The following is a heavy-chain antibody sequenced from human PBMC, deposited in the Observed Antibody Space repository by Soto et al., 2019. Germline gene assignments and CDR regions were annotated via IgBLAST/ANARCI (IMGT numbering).Heavy chain of an antibody. J-gene: IGHJ4*02. Sequence: LEILSLTCTVSGGTISSYYWSWIRQPPGKGLEWIGYIYYSGSTNYNPSLKSRVTISVDTSKNQFSLKLSSVTAADTAVYYCARHRRGGGYPNEIDYWGQGTLVTVSS. CDR2: IYYSGST. D-gene: IGHD5-12*01. CDR3: ARHRRGGGYPNEIDY. V-gene: IGHV4-59*08. CDR1: GGTISSYY.